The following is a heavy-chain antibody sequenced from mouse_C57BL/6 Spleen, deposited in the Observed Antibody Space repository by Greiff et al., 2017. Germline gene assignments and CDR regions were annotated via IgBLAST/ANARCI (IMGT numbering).Heavy chain of an antibody. Sequence: EVHLVESGGGLVKPGGSLKLSCAASGFTFSDYGMHWVRQAPEKGLEWVAYISSGSSTIYYADTVKGRFTISRDNAKNTLFLQMTSLRSEDTAMYYCARSTVVAKDYWGQGTTLTVSS. CDR1: GFTFSDYG. CDR2: ISSGSSTI. CDR3: ARSTVVAKDY. D-gene: IGHD1-1*01. J-gene: IGHJ2*01. V-gene: IGHV5-17*01.